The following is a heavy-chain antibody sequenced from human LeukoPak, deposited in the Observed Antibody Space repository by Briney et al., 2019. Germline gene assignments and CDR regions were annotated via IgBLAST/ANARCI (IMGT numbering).Heavy chain of an antibody. J-gene: IGHJ5*02. V-gene: IGHV1-24*01. D-gene: IGHD3-10*01. Sequence: ASVKVSCKVSGYTLTELSMHWVRQAPGKGPEWMGGFDPEDGETIYAQKFQGRVTMTEDTSTDTAYMELSSLRSEDTAVYYCATFDIHAMVQAPGWFDPWGQGTLVTVSS. CDR3: ATFDIHAMVQAPGWFDP. CDR1: GYTLTELS. CDR2: FDPEDGET.